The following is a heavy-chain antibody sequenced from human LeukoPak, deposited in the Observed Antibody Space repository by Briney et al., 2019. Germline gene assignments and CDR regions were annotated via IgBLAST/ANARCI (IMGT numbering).Heavy chain of an antibody. D-gene: IGHD3-22*01. CDR1: GFTFDDYA. Sequence: GGSLRLSCAASGFTFDDYAMHWVRQAPGKGLEWVSLISGDGGSTYYADSVKGRFTISRDNSKNSLYLQMNSLRIEDTALYYCAKDSHYYDSSGPTSGFDYWGQGTLVTVSS. J-gene: IGHJ4*02. V-gene: IGHV3-43*02. CDR3: AKDSHYYDSSGPTSGFDY. CDR2: ISGDGGST.